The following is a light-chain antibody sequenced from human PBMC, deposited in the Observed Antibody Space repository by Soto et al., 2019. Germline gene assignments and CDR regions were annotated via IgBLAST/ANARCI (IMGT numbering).Light chain of an antibody. Sequence: EIVLTQSPGTLSLSPGASATLSCRASQSVTTTYLAWYQQTNGQAPRLIIYGAYNRDTGIPDRVSGSGSGTDVTLTISGLEPAERGVYYGQQRHNWPITFGQGTRLEIK. CDR2: GAY. V-gene: IGKV3D-20*02. CDR3: QQRHNWPIT. CDR1: QSVTTTY. J-gene: IGKJ5*01.